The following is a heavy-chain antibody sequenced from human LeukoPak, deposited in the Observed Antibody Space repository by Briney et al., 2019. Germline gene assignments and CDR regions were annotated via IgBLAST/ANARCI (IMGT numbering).Heavy chain of an antibody. J-gene: IGHJ4*02. D-gene: IGHD2-2*02. Sequence: SETLSLTCTVSGGSISSGSYYWSWIRQPAGKGLEWIGRIYTSGSTNYNPSLKSRVTISVDTSKNQFSLKLSSVTAADTAVYYCARGRSGYCSSTSCYTYYFDYWGQGTLVTVSS. V-gene: IGHV4-61*02. CDR2: IYTSGST. CDR3: ARGRSGYCSSTSCYTYYFDY. CDR1: GGSISSGSYY.